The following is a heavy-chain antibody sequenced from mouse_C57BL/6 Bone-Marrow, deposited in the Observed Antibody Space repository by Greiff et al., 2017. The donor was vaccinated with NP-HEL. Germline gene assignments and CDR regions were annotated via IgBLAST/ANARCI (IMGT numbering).Heavy chain of an antibody. CDR2: ISSGSSTI. CDR3: ARGPFTPLGCYFDY. J-gene: IGHJ2*01. Sequence: DVKLVESGGGLVKPGGSLKLSCAASGFTFSDYGMHWVRQAPEKGLEWVAYISSGSSTIYYADTVKGRFTISRDNAKNTLFLQMTSLRSEDTAMYYCARGPFTPLGCYFDYWGQGTTLTVSS. CDR1: GFTFSDYG. D-gene: IGHD1-1*01. V-gene: IGHV5-17*01.